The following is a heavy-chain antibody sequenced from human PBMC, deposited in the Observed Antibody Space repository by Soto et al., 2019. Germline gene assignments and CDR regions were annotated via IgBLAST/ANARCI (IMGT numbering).Heavy chain of an antibody. CDR2: IKSKTDGGTT. D-gene: IGHD3-9*01. CDR3: TTLVYDILTGYLDY. CDR1: GFTFSNAW. Sequence: VQLVESGGGLVKPGGSLRLSCAASGFTFSNAWMSWVRQAPGKGLEWVGRIKSKTDGGTTDYAAPVKGRFTISRDDSKNTLYLQMNSLKTEDTAVYYCTTLVYDILTGYLDYWGQGTLVTVSS. J-gene: IGHJ4*02. V-gene: IGHV3-15*01.